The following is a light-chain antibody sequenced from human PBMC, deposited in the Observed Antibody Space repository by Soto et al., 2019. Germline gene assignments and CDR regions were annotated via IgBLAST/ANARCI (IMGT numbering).Light chain of an antibody. V-gene: IGKV3-15*01. CDR3: QQKTNRPRWT. CDR2: GAS. CDR1: QNVNTN. Sequence: EIVMTQSPATLSVSPGERATLSCRASQNVNTNLAWYQQKLGQAPRLLIFGASTRATGVPPKFSGSGSGTEFTLTISSLQSDDFAVYFGQQKTNRPRWTCGQGTKVDMK. J-gene: IGKJ1*01.